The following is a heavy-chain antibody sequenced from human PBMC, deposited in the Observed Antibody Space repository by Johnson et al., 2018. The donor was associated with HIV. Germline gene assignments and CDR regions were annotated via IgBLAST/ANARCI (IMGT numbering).Heavy chain of an antibody. V-gene: IGHV3-30*04. D-gene: IGHD2-8*02. Sequence: QVQLVESGGGVVQPGRSLRLSCAASGFTFSSYAMHWVRQAPGKGLEWVAVISYDGSNKYYADSVKGRFTISRDNSKNTLSLQMNSLRAEDTAVYYCAKSGPRAFDIWGQGTMVTVSS. CDR2: ISYDGSNK. CDR3: AKSGPRAFDI. J-gene: IGHJ3*02. CDR1: GFTFSSYA.